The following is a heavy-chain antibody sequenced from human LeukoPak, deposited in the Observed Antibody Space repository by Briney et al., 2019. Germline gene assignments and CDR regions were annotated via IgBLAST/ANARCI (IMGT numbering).Heavy chain of an antibody. CDR2: TNNNGGST. Sequence: GGSLRLSCVASGFIFSSFTMHWVRQAPGKGLEEVSSTNNNGGSTHYANSVKGRFTISRDNSKNTLYLQMSSLRPDDMAMYYCARATGGWKAFDIWGQGTMVTVSS. V-gene: IGHV3-64*01. J-gene: IGHJ3*02. CDR3: ARATGGWKAFDI. CDR1: GFIFSSFT. D-gene: IGHD1-14*01.